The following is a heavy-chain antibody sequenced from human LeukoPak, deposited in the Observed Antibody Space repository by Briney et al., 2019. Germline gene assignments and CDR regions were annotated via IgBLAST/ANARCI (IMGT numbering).Heavy chain of an antibody. D-gene: IGHD6-19*01. CDR2: ISSNGGST. CDR1: GFTFSSYA. CDR3: VKDGGLLIAVAGNHFDY. V-gene: IGHV3-64D*06. Sequence: GGSLRLSCSASGFTFSSYAMHWVRQAPGKGLEYVSAISSNGGSTYYADSVKGRFTISRDNSKNTLYLQMSSLRAEDTAVYYCVKDGGLLIAVAGNHFDYWGQGTLVTVSS. J-gene: IGHJ4*02.